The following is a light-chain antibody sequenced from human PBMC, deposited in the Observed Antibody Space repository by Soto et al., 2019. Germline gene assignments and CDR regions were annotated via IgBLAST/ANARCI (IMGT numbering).Light chain of an antibody. V-gene: IGKV1-39*01. CDR2: AAS. CDR1: QSISRY. CDR3: QQSYSTPRLFT. J-gene: IGKJ2*01. Sequence: DTQMTQSPSSLSASVGDRVTITCRASQSISRYLNWYQQKPGKAPKLLIYAASSLQSGVPSRFSGSGSGTDFTLTISSLQPEDSATYYCQQSYSTPRLFTFGQGTNLEI.